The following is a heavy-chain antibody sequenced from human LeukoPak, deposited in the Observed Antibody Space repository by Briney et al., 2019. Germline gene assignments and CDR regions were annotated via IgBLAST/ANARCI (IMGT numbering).Heavy chain of an antibody. CDR1: GYTFTSYY. J-gene: IGHJ6*03. Sequence: ASVKLSCKASGYTFTSYYMHWVRQAPGQGLEWMGIINPSSGGTIYAQKFQGRVTMTRDTSTSTVYLELGSLRSEDTAVFYCARARERGYCSVGTCYNYYFMDVWGKGTTVTVSS. V-gene: IGHV1-46*01. CDR3: ARARERGYCSVGTCYNYYFMDV. D-gene: IGHD2-15*01. CDR2: INPSSGGT.